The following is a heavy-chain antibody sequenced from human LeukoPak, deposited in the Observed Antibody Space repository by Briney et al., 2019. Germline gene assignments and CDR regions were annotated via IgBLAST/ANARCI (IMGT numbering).Heavy chain of an antibody. CDR1: GGSISSYY. D-gene: IGHD6-6*01. CDR2: IYYSGST. V-gene: IGHV4-59*01. J-gene: IGHJ5*02. CDR3: AREARYNWFDP. Sequence: SETLSLTCTVSGGSISSYYWSWIRQPPGKGLGWIGYIYYSGSTNYNPSLKSRVTISVDTSKNQFSLKLSSVTAADTAVYYCAREARYNWFDPWGQGTLVTVSS.